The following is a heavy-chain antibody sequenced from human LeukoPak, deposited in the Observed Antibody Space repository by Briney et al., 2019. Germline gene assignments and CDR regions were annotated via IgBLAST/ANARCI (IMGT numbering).Heavy chain of an antibody. D-gene: IGHD1-26*01. J-gene: IGHJ4*02. V-gene: IGHV3-74*01. CDR3: ARGRSGNYFDY. CDR1: GFTFSTYW. Sequence: GGSLRLFCAASGFTFSTYWMHCVRQAPGKGLVWVSRLNPDGSVTTYADSVKGRFTISRDNAKNTLYLQMNSLRAEDTAVYYCARGRSGNYFDYWGQGTLVTVSS. CDR2: LNPDGSVT.